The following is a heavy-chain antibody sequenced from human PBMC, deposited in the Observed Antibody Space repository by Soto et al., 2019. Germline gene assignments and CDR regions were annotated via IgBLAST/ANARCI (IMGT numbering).Heavy chain of an antibody. D-gene: IGHD3-3*01. CDR2: ISYDGSNK. J-gene: IGHJ6*02. V-gene: IGHV3-30*18. CDR1: GFTFSSYG. CDR3: AKDAALRFNFYYYGMDV. Sequence: QVQLVESGGGVVQPGRSLRLSCAASGFTFSSYGMHWVRQAPGKGLEWMAVISYDGSNKYYAHSVKGRFTISRDNSKNTLYLQMNSLRAEDTAVYYCAKDAALRFNFYYYGMDVWGQGTTVTVSS.